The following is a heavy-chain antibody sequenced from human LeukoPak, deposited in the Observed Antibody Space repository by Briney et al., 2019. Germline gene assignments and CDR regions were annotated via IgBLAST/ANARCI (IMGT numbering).Heavy chain of an antibody. Sequence: SETLSLTCTVSGGSISSYYWSWIRQPPGKGLEWIGYIYYSGSTNYNPSLKSRVTISVDTSKNQFSLRLSSVTAADTAVYYCARFRGYSYGTTFLDYWGQGTLVTVSS. D-gene: IGHD5-18*01. J-gene: IGHJ4*02. CDR2: IYYSGST. V-gene: IGHV4-59*08. CDR1: GGSISSYY. CDR3: ARFRGYSYGTTFLDY.